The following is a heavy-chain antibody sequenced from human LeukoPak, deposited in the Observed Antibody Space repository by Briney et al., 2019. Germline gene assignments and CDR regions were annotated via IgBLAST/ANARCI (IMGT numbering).Heavy chain of an antibody. D-gene: IGHD5-12*01. V-gene: IGHV4-59*01. CDR3: ARGGGYASPIGY. CDR2: IYHSGST. CDR1: GGSISTYY. J-gene: IGHJ4*02. Sequence: SETLSLTCTLSGGSISTYYWSWIRQPPGKGLEWIGYIYHSGSTNYNPSLKSRVTISVDSSKNQFSLKLSSVTAADTAVYYCARGGGYASPIGYWGQGALVTVSS.